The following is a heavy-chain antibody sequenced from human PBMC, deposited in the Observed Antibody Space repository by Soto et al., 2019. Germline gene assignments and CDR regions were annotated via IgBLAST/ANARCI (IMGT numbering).Heavy chain of an antibody. Sequence: ASVKVSCKASGGTFSSYTISWVRQAPGQGLEWMGRIIPILGIANYAQKFQGRVTITADKSTSTAYMELSSLRSEDTAVYYCAGRFGGQTPAWNKGSDYWGQGTLVTVSS. CDR1: GGTFSSYT. CDR2: IIPILGIA. V-gene: IGHV1-69*02. J-gene: IGHJ4*02. CDR3: AGRFGGQTPAWNKGSDY. D-gene: IGHD3-16*01.